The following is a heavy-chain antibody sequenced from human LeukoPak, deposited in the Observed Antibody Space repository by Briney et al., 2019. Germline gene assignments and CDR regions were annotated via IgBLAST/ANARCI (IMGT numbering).Heavy chain of an antibody. CDR3: ASSLRDSSGYAGFDY. CDR2: IYYSGST. D-gene: IGHD3-22*01. J-gene: IGHJ4*02. Sequence: SETLSLTCTVSGGSISSSSYYWGWIRQPPGKGLEWIGSIYYSGSTYYNPSLKSRVTISVDTSKHQFSLKLSSVTAADTAVYYCASSLRDSSGYAGFDYWGQGTLVTVSS. V-gene: IGHV4-39*07. CDR1: GGSISSSSYY.